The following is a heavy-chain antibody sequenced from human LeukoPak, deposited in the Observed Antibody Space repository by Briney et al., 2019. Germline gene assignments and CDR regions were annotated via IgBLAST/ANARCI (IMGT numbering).Heavy chain of an antibody. J-gene: IGHJ4*02. CDR2: INTNTGNP. CDR3: ARGDSSGYYSIDY. D-gene: IGHD3-22*01. Sequence: ASVKVSCKASGYTFTGYYMHWVRQAPGQGLEWMGWINTNTGNPTYAQGFTGRFVFSLDTSVSTAYLQISSLKAEDTAVYYCARGDSSGYYSIDYWGQGTLVTVSS. V-gene: IGHV7-4-1*02. CDR1: GYTFTGYY.